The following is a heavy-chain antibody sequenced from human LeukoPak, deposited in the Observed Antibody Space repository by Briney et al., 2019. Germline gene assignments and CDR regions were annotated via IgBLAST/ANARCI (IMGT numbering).Heavy chain of an antibody. CDR1: GFTFSDYN. V-gene: IGHV3-11*01. D-gene: IGHD5-18*01. CDR3: AKDPGWIQFGY. J-gene: IGHJ4*02. Sequence: GGSLRLSCAASGFTFSDYNMRWIRQAPGKGLEWVSSISRSGSTKYYADSVKGRFTISRDNSKNTLYLQMNSLRAEDTAVYYCAKDPGWIQFGYWGQGTLVTVSS. CDR2: ISRSGSTK.